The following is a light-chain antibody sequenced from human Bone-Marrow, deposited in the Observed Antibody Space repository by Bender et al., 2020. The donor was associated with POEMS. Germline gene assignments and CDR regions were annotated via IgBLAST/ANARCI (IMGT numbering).Light chain of an antibody. CDR1: RSDTGDYNY. Sequence: QSGLTQPASVSGSPGQSITISCTGTRSDTGDYNYVSWYQHRPGKAPKLIIYEVDTRPSGVSNRFSGSKSGNTVSLTISGLEDEDEADYYCCSYAGSSTWVFGGGTKLTVL. V-gene: IGLV2-23*02. J-gene: IGLJ3*02. CDR3: CSYAGSSTWV. CDR2: EVD.